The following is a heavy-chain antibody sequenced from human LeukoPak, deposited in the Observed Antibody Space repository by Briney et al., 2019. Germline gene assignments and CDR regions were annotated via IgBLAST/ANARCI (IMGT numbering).Heavy chain of an antibody. V-gene: IGHV3-9*01. D-gene: IGHD3-22*01. CDR1: GFSFEDYA. J-gene: IGHJ3*02. CDR2: ISWNSGRI. Sequence: GGSLRLSCAASGFSFEDYAMHWVRQAPGKGLEWVSGISWNSGRIAYADSMKGRFTISRDNAKNSLYLQMNSLRIEDTALYYCAKDIVQGSSGYDAFDIWGQGTTVTVSS. CDR3: AKDIVQGSSGYDAFDI.